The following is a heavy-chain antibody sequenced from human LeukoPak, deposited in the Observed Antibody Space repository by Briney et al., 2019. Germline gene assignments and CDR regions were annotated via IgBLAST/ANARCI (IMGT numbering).Heavy chain of an antibody. CDR1: GNTCR. CDR2: INSDGSWT. D-gene: IGHD2/OR15-2a*01. V-gene: IGHV3-74*01. CDR3: VSFYETY. J-gene: IGHJ4*02. Sequence: GGSLRLSCAASGNTCRNWVRHAPGQALVWVSHINSDGSWTSYADSVKGRLTISKDNTKNTVYLQMNSLRAEDTAVYYCVSFYETYWGRGTLVTVSS.